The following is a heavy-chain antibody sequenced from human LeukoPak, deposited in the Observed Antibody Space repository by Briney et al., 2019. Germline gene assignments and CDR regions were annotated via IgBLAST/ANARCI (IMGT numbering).Heavy chain of an antibody. V-gene: IGHV4-4*02. CDR3: ARDLGRAYCGGDCPYYFDY. J-gene: IGHJ4*02. CDR2: IYHSGST. CDR1: GGSISSSNW. Sequence: PSGTLSLTCAVSGGSISSSNWWSWVRQPPGKGLEWIGEIYHSGSTNYNPSLKSRVTISVDRSKNQFSLKLNSVTAADTAVYYCARDLGRAYCGGDCPYYFDYWGQGTLVTVSS. D-gene: IGHD2-21*01.